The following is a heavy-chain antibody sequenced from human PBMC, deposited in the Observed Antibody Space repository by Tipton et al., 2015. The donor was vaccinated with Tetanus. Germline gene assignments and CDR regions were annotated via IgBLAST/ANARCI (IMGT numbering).Heavy chain of an antibody. CDR2: INSGST. CDR1: GDSISSYY. CDR3: EGDDYYETSLRDYYGEEV. Sequence: TLSLTCTVSGDSISSYYWNWLRQSPVKGLEWIGYINSGSTRYNPSLKSRVTISIDTSKNQFSLKMTSVTAADTAVYFCEGDDYYETSLRDYYGEEVWGQGTTVTVSS. V-gene: IGHV4-59*01. D-gene: IGHD3-16*01. J-gene: IGHJ6*02.